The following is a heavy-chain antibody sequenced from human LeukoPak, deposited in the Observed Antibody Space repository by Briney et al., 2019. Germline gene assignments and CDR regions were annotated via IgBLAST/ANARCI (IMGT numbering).Heavy chain of an antibody. D-gene: IGHD1-1*01. Sequence: SETLSLTCTVSGGSISSGSYYWSWIRQPAGKGLEWIGRIYTSGSTNYNPSLKSRVTISVDTSKNQFSLKLSSVTAADTAVYYCAREVHYGYYYYMDVWGKGTTVTISS. J-gene: IGHJ6*03. CDR2: IYTSGST. CDR3: AREVHYGYYYYMDV. V-gene: IGHV4-61*02. CDR1: GGSISSGSYY.